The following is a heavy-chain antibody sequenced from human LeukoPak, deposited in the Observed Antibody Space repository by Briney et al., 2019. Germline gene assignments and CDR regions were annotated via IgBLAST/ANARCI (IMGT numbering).Heavy chain of an antibody. CDR2: IYYSGST. J-gene: IGHJ4*02. Sequence: PSETLSLTCTVSGGSISNYYWSWIRQPPGKGLEWIGYIYYSGSTNYNPSLKSRVTISVDTSKNQFSLKLSSVTAADTAVYYCARDSPARDGYNWNYWGQGTLVTVSS. CDR1: GGSISNYY. V-gene: IGHV4-59*12. CDR3: ARDSPARDGYNWNY. D-gene: IGHD5-24*01.